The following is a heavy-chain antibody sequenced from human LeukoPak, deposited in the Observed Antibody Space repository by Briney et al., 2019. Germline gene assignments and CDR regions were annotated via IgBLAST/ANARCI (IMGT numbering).Heavy chain of an antibody. CDR3: AKGANSGSYSILDY. D-gene: IGHD1-26*01. Sequence: PGGSLRLSCAASGFTFSSYVMSWVRQAPGKGLEWVSAISGSGASTYYADSVKGRFTISRDNSKNTLYLQMNSLRAEDTAVYYCAKGANSGSYSILDYWGQGTLVTVSS. CDR2: ISGSGAST. CDR1: GFTFSSYV. J-gene: IGHJ4*02. V-gene: IGHV3-23*01.